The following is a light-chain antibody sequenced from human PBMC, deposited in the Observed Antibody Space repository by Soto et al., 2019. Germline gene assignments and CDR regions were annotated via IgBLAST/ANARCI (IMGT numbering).Light chain of an antibody. CDR1: SSDVGAYNY. V-gene: IGLV2-8*01. Sequence: QSALTQPPSASGSPGQSVTISCTGTSSDVGAYNYVSWYQQHAGKAPKLVIYEVTKRRSGVPDRFSGSKSANTASLTVSGRQAEDEADYYCSSFASSNTWVFGGGTKFTVL. J-gene: IGLJ3*02. CDR2: EVT. CDR3: SSFASSNTWV.